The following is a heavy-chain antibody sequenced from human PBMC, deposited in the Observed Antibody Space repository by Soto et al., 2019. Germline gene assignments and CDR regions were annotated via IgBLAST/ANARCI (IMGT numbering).Heavy chain of an antibody. D-gene: IGHD1-26*01. CDR3: ARDRYSGSYQPYYFDY. J-gene: IGHJ4*02. CDR2: INHSGST. CDR1: GGSFSGYY. V-gene: IGHV4-34*01. Sequence: QVQLQQWGAGLLKPSETLSLTCAVYGGSFSGYYWSWIRQPPGKGLEWIGEINHSGSTNYNPSLKSRVTISVDTSKNQFSLKLSSVTAADTAVYYCARDRYSGSYQPYYFDYWGQGTLVTVSP.